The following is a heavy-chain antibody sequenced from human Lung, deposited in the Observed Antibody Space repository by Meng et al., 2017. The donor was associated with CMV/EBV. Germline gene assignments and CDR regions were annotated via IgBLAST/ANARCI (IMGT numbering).Heavy chain of an antibody. CDR3: ARTVKYYYDSSGPDP. J-gene: IGHJ5*02. Sequence: XVSXXGSGYSFTSYWIGWVRQMPGKGLEWMGIIYPGDSDTRYSPSFQGQVTISADKSISTAYPQWSSLKASDTAMYYCARTVKYYYDSSGPDPWGQGTLVTVSS. CDR1: GYSFTSYW. V-gene: IGHV5-51*01. CDR2: IYPGDSDT. D-gene: IGHD3-22*01.